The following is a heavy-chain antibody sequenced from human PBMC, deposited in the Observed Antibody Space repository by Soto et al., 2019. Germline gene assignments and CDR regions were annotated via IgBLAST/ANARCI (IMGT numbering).Heavy chain of an antibody. CDR3: ARDPWYGDIPPSFDY. D-gene: IGHD4-17*01. J-gene: IGHJ4*02. CDR1: GYTFTSYG. CDR2: ISAYNGNT. V-gene: IGHV1-18*01. Sequence: QVQLVQSGAEVKKPGASVKVSCKASGYTFTSYGISWVRQAPGQGLEWMGWISAYNGNTNYAQKLQGRVTMNTDTSTSTAYLELRSLRSDDTAVYYCARDPWYGDIPPSFDYWGQGKLVTVSS.